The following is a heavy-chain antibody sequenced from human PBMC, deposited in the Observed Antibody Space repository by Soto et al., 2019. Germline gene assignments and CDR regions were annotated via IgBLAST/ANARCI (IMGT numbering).Heavy chain of an antibody. J-gene: IGHJ4*02. Sequence: GGSLRLSCAASGFTFSSYSMNWVRQAPGKGLEWVSSISSSSSYIYYADSVKGRFTISRDNAKNSLYLQMNSLRAEDTAVYYCARGARPPSGSNEDYWGQGPLVTVS. V-gene: IGHV3-21*01. CDR2: ISSSSSYI. CDR1: GFTFSSYS. CDR3: ARGARPPSGSNEDY. D-gene: IGHD6-6*01.